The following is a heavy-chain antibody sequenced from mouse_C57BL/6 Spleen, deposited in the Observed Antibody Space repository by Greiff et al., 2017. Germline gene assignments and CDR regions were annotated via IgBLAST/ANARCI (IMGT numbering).Heavy chain of an antibody. CDR1: GYSITSGYY. D-gene: IGHD3-2*02. J-gene: IGHJ3*01. CDR3: ARDADSSGQFAY. V-gene: IGHV3-6*01. CDR2: ISYDGSN. Sequence: EVQLQESGPGLVKPSQSLSLTCSVTGYSITSGYYWNWIRQFPGNKLEWMGYISYDGSNNYNPSLKNRISITRDTSKNQFFLKLNSVTTEDTATYYCARDADSSGQFAYWGQGTLVTVSA.